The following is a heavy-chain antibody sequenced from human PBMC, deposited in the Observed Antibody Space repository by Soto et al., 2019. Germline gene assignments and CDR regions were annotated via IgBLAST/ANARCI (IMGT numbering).Heavy chain of an antibody. CDR2: IIPIFGTP. CDR3: AREDERWFDP. J-gene: IGHJ5*02. V-gene: IGHV1-69*12. CDR1: GGTFSSYA. Sequence: QVQLVQSGAEVKKPGSSVKVSCKASGGTFSSYAINWVRQAPGQGLEWMGGIIPIFGTPDYAQKFQGRVXIXXDESTTTAYMELSSLRSEDTAGYYCAREDERWFDPWGQGTLVTVSS.